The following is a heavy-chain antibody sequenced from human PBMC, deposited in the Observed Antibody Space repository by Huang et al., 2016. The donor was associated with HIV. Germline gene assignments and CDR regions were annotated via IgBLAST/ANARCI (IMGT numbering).Heavy chain of an antibody. D-gene: IGHD3-22*01. Sequence: QVHLQESGPGLVKPSETLSLTCTVSGGSVSSGDYYWSWVRHPPGKGLEWIAYAYYDGSTNYNPALVSRLSMSVDTSRNQFSLKLRSVTAADTAVYYCSRINYAKTTYYLDFDFWGQGTLVTVSS. J-gene: IGHJ4*02. V-gene: IGHV4-61*08. CDR2: AYYDGST. CDR1: GGSVSSGDYY. CDR3: SRINYAKTTYYLDFDF.